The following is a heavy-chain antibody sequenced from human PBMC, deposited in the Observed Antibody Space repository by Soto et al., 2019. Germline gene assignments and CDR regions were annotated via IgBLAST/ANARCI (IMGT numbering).Heavy chain of an antibody. V-gene: IGHV3-9*03. J-gene: IGHJ3*01. D-gene: IGHD1-26*01. Sequence: EMQLVESGGGLVQPGRSLRLSCAASGFTFDDYAMHWVRQPPGKGLEWVSGISWNSGIIDYADSVKGRFTISRDSAKNSLYLQMNSLKPEDVALYYCTKDTEWGGSHLNHAFDVWGQGTMVSVSS. CDR1: GFTFDDYA. CDR2: ISWNSGII. CDR3: TKDTEWGGSHLNHAFDV.